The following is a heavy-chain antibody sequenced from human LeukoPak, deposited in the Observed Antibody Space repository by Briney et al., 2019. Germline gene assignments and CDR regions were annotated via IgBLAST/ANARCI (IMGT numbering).Heavy chain of an antibody. CDR1: AFTFSTYS. Sequence: GGSLRLSCAASAFTFSTYSMHWVRQAPGKGLEWISYISSSSSSIYYADSVKGRFTISRDNAKNSLYLQMSSLRAEDTAVYYCARASSTDIVVVVAATPDYYYHYMDVWGKGTTVTVSS. D-gene: IGHD2-15*01. J-gene: IGHJ6*03. CDR2: ISSSSSSI. V-gene: IGHV3-48*04. CDR3: ARASSTDIVVVVAATPDYYYHYMDV.